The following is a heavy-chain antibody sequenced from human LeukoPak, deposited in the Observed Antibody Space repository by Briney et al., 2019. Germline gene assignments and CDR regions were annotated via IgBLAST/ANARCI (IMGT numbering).Heavy chain of an antibody. CDR1: GYTFTDYY. J-gene: IGHJ4*02. Sequence: ASVKVSCKVSGYTFTDYYVHWVQQAPGKGLEWMGLVDPEDGETIYTEKFQGRVTITADTSTDTAYMELSSLRSEDTAVYYCATAWELPLFDYWGQGTLVTVSS. CDR2: VDPEDGET. CDR3: ATAWELPLFDY. V-gene: IGHV1-69-2*01. D-gene: IGHD1-26*01.